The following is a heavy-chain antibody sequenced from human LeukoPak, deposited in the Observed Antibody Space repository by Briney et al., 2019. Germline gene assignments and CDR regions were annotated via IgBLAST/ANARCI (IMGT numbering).Heavy chain of an antibody. CDR3: ARACSSTSCYGWFDP. Sequence: PSETLSLTCAVSGYSISSGYYWGWIRQPPGKGLEWIGSTYHSGSTYYNPSLKSRVTISVDTSKNQFSLKLSSVTAADTAVYYCARACSSTSCYGWFDPWGQGTLVTVSS. CDR2: TYHSGST. CDR1: GYSISSGYY. D-gene: IGHD2-2*01. V-gene: IGHV4-38-2*01. J-gene: IGHJ5*02.